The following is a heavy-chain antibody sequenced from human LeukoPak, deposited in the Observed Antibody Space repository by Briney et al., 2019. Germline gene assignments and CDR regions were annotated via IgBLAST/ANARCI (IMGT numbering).Heavy chain of an antibody. CDR2: IWYDGSNK. J-gene: IGHJ6*02. CDR1: GFTFSSYG. V-gene: IGHV3-33*01. D-gene: IGHD2-2*01. Sequence: GGSLRLSCAASGFTFSSYGMHWVRQAPGKGLEWVAVIWYDGSNKYYADSVKGRFTISRDNSKNTLYLQMNSLRAEDTAVYYCARDVVVVVPAAIPYYYYYGMDVWGQGTTVTVSS. CDR3: ARDVVVVVPAAIPYYYYYGMDV.